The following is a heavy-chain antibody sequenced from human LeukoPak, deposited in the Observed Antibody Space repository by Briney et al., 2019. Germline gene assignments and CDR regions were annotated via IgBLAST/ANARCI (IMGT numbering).Heavy chain of an antibody. CDR1: GFTFSNYW. V-gene: IGHV3-74*01. CDR2: INSDGINT. Sequence: GGSLRLSCAASGFTFSNYWMHWVRQAPGKGLVRVSRINSDGINTSYADSVKGRFTISRDNAKNTLNLQMNSLRAEDTAVYYCARDLGQYYDTSDNWFDPWGQGTLVTVSS. D-gene: IGHD3-22*01. J-gene: IGHJ5*02. CDR3: ARDLGQYYDTSDNWFDP.